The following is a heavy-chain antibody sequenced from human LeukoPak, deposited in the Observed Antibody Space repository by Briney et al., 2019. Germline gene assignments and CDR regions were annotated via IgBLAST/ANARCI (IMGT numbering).Heavy chain of an antibody. CDR1: GFTFSSYG. J-gene: IGHJ3*02. CDR3: ARVWVGHDAFDI. Sequence: GGSLRLSCAASGFTFSSYGMHWVRQAPGKGLEWVAVISYDGSNKYYADSVKGRFTISRDNSKNTLYLQMNSLRAEDTAVYYCARVWVGHDAFDIWGQGTMVTVSS. V-gene: IGHV3-30*03. D-gene: IGHD1-26*01. CDR2: ISYDGSNK.